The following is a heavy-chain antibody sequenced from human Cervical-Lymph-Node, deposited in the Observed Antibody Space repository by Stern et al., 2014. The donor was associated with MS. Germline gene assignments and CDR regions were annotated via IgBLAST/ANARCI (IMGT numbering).Heavy chain of an antibody. CDR3: ALSSETSDRWYSLGYDL. Sequence: QSGAEVTKPGSSGKVSCKASGGTFSKFPSSWVRQAPGQGIEWMGGIFPVFGTPTYAQEFRGRVTITADVSTSTVYMELSSLRSDDTAVYYCALSSETSDRWYSLGYDLWGQGTLVTVSS. CDR2: IFPVFGTP. D-gene: IGHD6-13*01. V-gene: IGHV1-69*01. J-gene: IGHJ5*02. CDR1: GGTFSKFP.